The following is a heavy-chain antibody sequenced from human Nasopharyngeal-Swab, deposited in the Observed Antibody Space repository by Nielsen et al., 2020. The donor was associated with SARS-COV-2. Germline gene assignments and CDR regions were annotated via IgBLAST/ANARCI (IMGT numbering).Heavy chain of an antibody. J-gene: IGHJ4*02. D-gene: IGHD3-10*01. CDR3: ARASSMVRGVIVPFDY. CDR1: GGTFSSYA. CDR2: IIPIFGTA. V-gene: IGHV1-69*13. Sequence: SVKVSCKASGGTFSSYAISWVRQAPGQGLEWMGGIIPIFGTANYAQKFQGRVTITADESTSTAYMELSSLRSEDTAVYYCARASSMVRGVIVPFDYWGQGTLVTVSS.